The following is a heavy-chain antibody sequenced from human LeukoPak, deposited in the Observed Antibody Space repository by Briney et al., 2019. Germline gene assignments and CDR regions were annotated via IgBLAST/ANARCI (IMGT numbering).Heavy chain of an antibody. D-gene: IGHD6-13*01. CDR2: IFHSEDT. CDR1: GASISSGDFY. J-gene: IGHJ5*02. V-gene: IGHV4-30-2*01. CDR3: ARDVSSSWANNWFDP. Sequence: SETLSLTCTVSGASISSGDFYWNWVRQPPGKGLEWIGYIFHSEDTYYNPSLESRVTTSVDTSKNQFSLKLSSVTAADTAVYYCARDVSSSWANNWFDPWGQGTLVTVSS.